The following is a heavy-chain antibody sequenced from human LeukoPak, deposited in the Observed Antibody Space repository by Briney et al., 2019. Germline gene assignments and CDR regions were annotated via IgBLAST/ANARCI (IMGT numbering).Heavy chain of an antibody. D-gene: IGHD1-14*01. CDR1: GFTFSRYW. J-gene: IGHJ4*02. CDR2: INPEETTT. CDR3: ARGGLEPVDY. Sequence: GGSLRLPCAASGFTFSRYWMHWVRQAPGKGLAWISRINPEETTTSYADSVRGRFTISRDNAKNTLYLEMNSLRTEDTAVYYCARGGLEPVDYWGQGSLVTVSS. V-gene: IGHV3-74*01.